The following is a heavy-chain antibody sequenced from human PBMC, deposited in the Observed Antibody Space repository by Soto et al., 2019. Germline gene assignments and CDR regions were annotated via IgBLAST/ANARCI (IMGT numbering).Heavy chain of an antibody. Sequence: PSETLSLTCTVSGGSISSSSYYWGWIRQPPGKGLEWIGYIYYSGSTNYNPSLKSRVTISVDTSKNQFSLKLSSVTAADTAVYYCARDPGSGSYYGWFDPWGQGTLVTVSS. J-gene: IGHJ5*02. D-gene: IGHD3-10*01. CDR2: IYYSGST. V-gene: IGHV4-61*01. CDR1: GGSISSSSYY. CDR3: ARDPGSGSYYGWFDP.